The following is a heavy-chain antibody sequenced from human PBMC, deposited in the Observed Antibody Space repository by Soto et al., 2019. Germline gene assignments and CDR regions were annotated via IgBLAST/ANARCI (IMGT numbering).Heavy chain of an antibody. V-gene: IGHV4-30-2*01. CDR3: ARVPAP. CDR2: IYHSGST. J-gene: IGHJ5*02. CDR1: GGSISSGGYS. Sequence: QLQLQESGSGLVKPSQTLSLTCAVSGGSISSGGYSWSWIRQPPGKGLEWIGYIYHSGSTYYHLSLKSRATISVDRSKTQFSLTRSSVTAADTAVYYCARVPAPWGQGTLVTVSS.